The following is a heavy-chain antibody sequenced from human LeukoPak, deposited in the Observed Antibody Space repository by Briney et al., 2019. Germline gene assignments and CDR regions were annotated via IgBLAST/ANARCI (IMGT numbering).Heavy chain of an antibody. D-gene: IGHD4-23*01. Sequence: PGGSLRLSCAASGFTFSSYWMSWVRQAPGKGLEWVSYISSSGSTIYYADSVKGRFTISRDNAKNSLYLQMNSLRAEDTAVYYCAREQSTVVKAGSFDYWGQGTLVTVSS. V-gene: IGHV3-48*04. CDR2: ISSSGSTI. CDR1: GFTFSSYW. CDR3: AREQSTVVKAGSFDY. J-gene: IGHJ4*02.